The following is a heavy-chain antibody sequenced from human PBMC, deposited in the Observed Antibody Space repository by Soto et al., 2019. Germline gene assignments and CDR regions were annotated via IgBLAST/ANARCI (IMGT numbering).Heavy chain of an antibody. CDR2: IYYSGTT. D-gene: IGHD2-21*02. V-gene: IGHV4-39*01. Sequence: PXEALSRRWTDSGGSISTSNYYWGWVRQPPGKGLDWIVNIYYSGTTYYNPSLKSRVTISVDTSKNQFSLKLNSVTAADTAVYYCATFVAPASRHTDFDGWAPGTLVTVPS. CDR3: ATFVAPASRHTDFDG. CDR1: GGSISTSNYY. J-gene: IGHJ4*02.